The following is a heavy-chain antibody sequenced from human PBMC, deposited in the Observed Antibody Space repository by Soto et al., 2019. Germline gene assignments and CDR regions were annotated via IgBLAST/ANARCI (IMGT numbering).Heavy chain of an antibody. V-gene: IGHV3-23*01. CDR2: ISGSGGST. CDR3: ARDLLGYCSGGSCPDY. Sequence: GGSLRLSCAASGITFSSYSMSWVRQAPGKGLEWVSVISGSGGSTYYADSVKGRFTISRDNSKNTLYLQMNSLRAEDTAVYYCARDLLGYCSGGSCPDYWGQGTLVTVSS. CDR1: GITFSSYS. D-gene: IGHD2-15*01. J-gene: IGHJ4*02.